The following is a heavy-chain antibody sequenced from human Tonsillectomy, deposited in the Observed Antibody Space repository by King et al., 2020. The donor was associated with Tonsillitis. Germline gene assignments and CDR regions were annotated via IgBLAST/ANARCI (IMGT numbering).Heavy chain of an antibody. CDR2: ISGSGDST. Sequence: VQLVESGGGLVQPGGSLRLSCAASGFTFSIYAMSWVRQAPWKGLEWVSSISGSGDSTYYADSVKGRFTISRDTSKNTLYLQMNSLRAEVTAVYYCAKSGGYDLYYYYGMDVWGQGTTVTVSS. D-gene: IGHD5-12*01. V-gene: IGHV3-23*04. CDR3: AKSGGYDLYYYYGMDV. CDR1: GFTFSIYA. J-gene: IGHJ6*02.